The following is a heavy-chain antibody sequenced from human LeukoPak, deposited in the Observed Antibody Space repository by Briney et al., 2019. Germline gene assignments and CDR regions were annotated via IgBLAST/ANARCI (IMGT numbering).Heavy chain of an antibody. D-gene: IGHD3-10*01. CDR2: IYTSGRS. J-gene: IGHJ4*02. Sequence: GGSLRLSCAASGFNVSDDYMTWVRQAPGKGLEWVSVIYTSGRSDYVDSVKGRFNISRDNTKNTVYLQMNSLTVEDTAVYYCARDRAYGSGIRTWGQGTLVTVSS. CDR1: GFNVSDDY. CDR3: ARDRAYGSGIRT. V-gene: IGHV3-66*01.